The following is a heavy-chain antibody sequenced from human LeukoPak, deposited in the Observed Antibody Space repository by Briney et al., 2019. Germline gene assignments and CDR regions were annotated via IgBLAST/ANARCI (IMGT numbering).Heavy chain of an antibody. J-gene: IGHJ5*02. V-gene: IGHV1-8*01. CDR1: GYTFTNYE. Sequence: GASVKVSCKASGYTFTNYEINWVRQGTGQGLEWLGWMNPSSDTGYAQKFQGRVTMTRDTSISTAYMELSSLRSEETAVYYCARDHYDIPNWFDPWGQGTLVTVSS. CDR2: MNPSSDT. CDR3: ARDHYDIPNWFDP. D-gene: IGHD3-9*01.